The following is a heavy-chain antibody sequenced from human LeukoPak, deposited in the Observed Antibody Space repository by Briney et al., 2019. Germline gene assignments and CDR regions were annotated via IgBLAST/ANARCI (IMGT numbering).Heavy chain of an antibody. CDR3: ARGAHYYYGSGSPLGY. V-gene: IGHV1-2*02. Sequence: ASVKVSCKASGYTFTGYYMYWVRQAPGQGLEWMGWINPNSGGTNYAQKFQGRVTMTRDTSISTAYMELSRLRSDDTAVYYCARGAHYYYGSGSPLGYWGQGTLVTVSS. CDR1: GYTFTGYY. D-gene: IGHD3-10*01. J-gene: IGHJ4*02. CDR2: INPNSGGT.